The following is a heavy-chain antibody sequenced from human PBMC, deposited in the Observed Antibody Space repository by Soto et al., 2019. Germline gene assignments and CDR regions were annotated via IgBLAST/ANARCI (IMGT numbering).Heavy chain of an antibody. CDR2: IYHSGTT. CDR1: GGSVSGAGYS. CDR3: ARAQFYSGSGNYNNLMFDA. J-gene: IGHJ5*02. V-gene: IGHV4-30-2*01. Sequence: SETLSLTCTVSGGSVSGAGYSWSWIRQPPGGGLDWIGYIYHSGTTYCNPSLKTRLTMSLDRSNNKFSLTLNSVTAADTALYFCARAQFYSGSGNYNNLMFDAWGKGTQVTVSS. D-gene: IGHD3-10*01.